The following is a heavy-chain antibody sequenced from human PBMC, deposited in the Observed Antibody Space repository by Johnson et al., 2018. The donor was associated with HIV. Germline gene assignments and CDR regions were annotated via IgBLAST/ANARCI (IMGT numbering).Heavy chain of an antibody. Sequence: VQLVESGGGVVQPGRSLRLSCAASGFTFDDYAMHWVRQAPGKGLEWVSGISWNSGSIGYADSVKGRFTISRDNAKNSLYLQMNSLRAEDTAVYYCARAPEVRGVDALDVWGQGTMVIVSS. V-gene: IGHV3-9*01. D-gene: IGHD3-10*01. CDR3: ARAPEVRGVDALDV. J-gene: IGHJ3*01. CDR2: ISWNSGSI. CDR1: GFTFDDYA.